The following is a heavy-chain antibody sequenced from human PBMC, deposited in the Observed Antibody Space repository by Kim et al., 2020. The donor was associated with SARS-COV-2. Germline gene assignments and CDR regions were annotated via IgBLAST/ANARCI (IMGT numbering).Heavy chain of an antibody. V-gene: IGHV3-30*01. Sequence: ADSVKGRFTISRDNSKNTLYLQMNSLRAEDTAVYYCAREEGSGWYRSLDYWGQGTLVTVSS. J-gene: IGHJ4*02. D-gene: IGHD6-19*01. CDR3: AREEGSGWYRSLDY.